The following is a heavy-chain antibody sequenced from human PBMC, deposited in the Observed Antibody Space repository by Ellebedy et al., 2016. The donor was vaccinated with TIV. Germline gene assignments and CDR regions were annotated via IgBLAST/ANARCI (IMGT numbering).Heavy chain of an antibody. CDR1: GFTFSSYG. CDR2: IWYDGSNK. Sequence: GESLKISCAASGFTFSSYGMHWVRQAPGKGLEWVAVIWYDGSNKYYADSVKGRFTISRDNSKNTLYLQMNSLRAEDTAVYYCARVSVGATKPHFDYWGQGTLVTVSS. J-gene: IGHJ4*02. V-gene: IGHV3-33*08. CDR3: ARVSVGATKPHFDY. D-gene: IGHD1-26*01.